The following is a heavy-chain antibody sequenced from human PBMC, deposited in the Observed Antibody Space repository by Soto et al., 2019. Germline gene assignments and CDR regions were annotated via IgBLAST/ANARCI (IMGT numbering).Heavy chain of an antibody. CDR3: ARDGAVYCSGGSCYLIGMDV. CDR2: INAGNGNT. CDR1: GYTFTSYA. V-gene: IGHV1-3*01. J-gene: IGHJ6*02. D-gene: IGHD2-15*01. Sequence: ASVKVSCKASGYTFTSYAMHWVRQAPGQRLEWMGWINAGNGNTKYSQKFQGRVAITRDTSASTAYMELSSLRSEDTAVYYCARDGAVYCSGGSCYLIGMDVWGQGTTVTVSS.